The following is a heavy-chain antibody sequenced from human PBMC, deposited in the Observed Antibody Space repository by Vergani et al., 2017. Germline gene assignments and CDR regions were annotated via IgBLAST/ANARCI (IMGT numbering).Heavy chain of an antibody. CDR1: GFSLSTSGVG. CDR3: ARRSDGGEPDNNWFDP. CDR2: IYWDDDK. V-gene: IGHV2-5*02. Sequence: QITLKESGPTLVKPTQTLTLTCTFSGFSLSTSGVGVGWIRQPPGKALEWLALIYWDDDKRYSPSLKSRLTITKDTSKNQVVLTMTNMDPVDTATYYCARRSDGGEPDNNWFDPWGQGTLVTVSS. D-gene: IGHD1-14*01. J-gene: IGHJ5*02.